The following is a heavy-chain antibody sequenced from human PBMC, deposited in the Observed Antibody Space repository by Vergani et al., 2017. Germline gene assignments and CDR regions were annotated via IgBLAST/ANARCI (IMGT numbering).Heavy chain of an antibody. D-gene: IGHD3-3*01. Sequence: QLQLQESGPGLVKPSETLSLTCTVSGGSISSSSYYWGWIRQPPGKGLELIGSIYYSGSTYYNPSLKSRVTISVDTSKNQFSLKLSSVTAADTAVYYCATDYKKNYDFWSGYYYSNAFDIWGQGTMVTVSS. J-gene: IGHJ3*02. V-gene: IGHV4-39*01. CDR2: IYYSGST. CDR3: ATDYKKNYDFWSGYYYSNAFDI. CDR1: GGSISSSSYY.